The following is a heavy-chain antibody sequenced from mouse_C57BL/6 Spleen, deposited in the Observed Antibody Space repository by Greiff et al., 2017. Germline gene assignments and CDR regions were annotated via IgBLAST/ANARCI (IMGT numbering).Heavy chain of an antibody. V-gene: IGHV3-6*01. D-gene: IGHD2-3*01. CDR1: GYSITSGYY. J-gene: IGHJ3*01. CDR2: ISYDGSN. Sequence: ESGPGLVKPSQSLSLTCSVTGYSITSGYYWNWIRQFPGNKLEWMGYISYDGSNNYNPSLKNRISITRDTSKNQFFLKLNSVTTEDTATYYCARGENGYSFAYWGQGTLVTVSA. CDR3: ARGENGYSFAY.